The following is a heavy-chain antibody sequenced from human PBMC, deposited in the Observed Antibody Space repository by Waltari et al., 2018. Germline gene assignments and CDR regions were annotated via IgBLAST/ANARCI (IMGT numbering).Heavy chain of an antibody. J-gene: IGHJ1*01. CDR1: GGSFRGYY. CDR3: AKEGGHYSSFQH. D-gene: IGHD2-15*01. Sequence: QVQLQQWGAGLLKPSETLSLTCAVYGGSFRGYYWSWIRQPPGKGLEWIGEINHSGSTNYNPSLKSRVTISVDTSKNQFALKLSSVTAADTAVYYCAKEGGHYSSFQHWGQGTLVTVSS. CDR2: INHSGST. V-gene: IGHV4-34*01.